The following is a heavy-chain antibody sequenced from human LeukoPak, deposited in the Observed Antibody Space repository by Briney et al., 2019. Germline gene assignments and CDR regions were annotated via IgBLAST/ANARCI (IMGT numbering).Heavy chain of an antibody. D-gene: IGHD6-19*01. CDR3: SRGSGWLSVY. CDR1: GFTFGDYL. J-gene: IGHJ4*02. CDR2: ISGGTT. Sequence: GGSLRLSCTASGFTFGDYLMSWFRQAPGKGLEWIGFISGGTTEYAASAKGRFTISRDDSTSIAYLQMNSLTTGDTAVYYCSRGSGWLSVYWGQGTLVTVSS. V-gene: IGHV3-49*03.